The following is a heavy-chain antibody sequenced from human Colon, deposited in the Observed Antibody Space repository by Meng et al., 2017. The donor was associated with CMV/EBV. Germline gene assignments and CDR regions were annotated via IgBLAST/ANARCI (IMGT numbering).Heavy chain of an antibody. CDR3: AHRRTIFGGFDP. CDR2: FYWNDDQ. Sequence: SGPTLVNPTQTLTLTCSFSGFSLNTSTVAVGWFRQPPGKALEWLALFYWNDDQRYSPSLRNRLTLTKDTSKNQLVLTMTNMDPVDTGTYFCAHRRTIFGGFDPWGQGSLVTVSS. J-gene: IGHJ5*02. V-gene: IGHV2-5*01. D-gene: IGHD3-3*01. CDR1: GFSLNTSTVA.